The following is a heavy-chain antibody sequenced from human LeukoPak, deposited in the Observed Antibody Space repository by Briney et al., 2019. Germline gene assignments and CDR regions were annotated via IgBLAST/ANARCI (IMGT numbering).Heavy chain of an antibody. V-gene: IGHV4-61*02. D-gene: IGHD3-3*01. J-gene: IGHJ4*02. Sequence: PSQTLSLTCTVSGGPISSGSYYWSWIRQPAGKGLEWIGRIYTRGSTNYNPSLKSRVTISVDTSKNQFSLKLSSVTAADTAVYYCARDDDFWSGLDYWGQGTLVTVSS. CDR2: IYTRGST. CDR1: GGPISSGSYY. CDR3: ARDDDFWSGLDY.